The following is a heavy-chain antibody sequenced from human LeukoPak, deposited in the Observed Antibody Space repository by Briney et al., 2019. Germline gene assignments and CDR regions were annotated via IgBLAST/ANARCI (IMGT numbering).Heavy chain of an antibody. V-gene: IGHV1-3*01. Sequence: ASVKVSCKASGYSFSTYTMNWVRQAPGQRLEWMGWINAGNGNTKYSQKFQGRVTITRDTSASTAYMEMRSLRSEDTAVYYCARSRAIGSGWPGNYWGQGTLLTVSS. J-gene: IGHJ4*02. CDR2: INAGNGNT. CDR3: ARSRAIGSGWPGNY. CDR1: GYSFSTYT. D-gene: IGHD6-19*01.